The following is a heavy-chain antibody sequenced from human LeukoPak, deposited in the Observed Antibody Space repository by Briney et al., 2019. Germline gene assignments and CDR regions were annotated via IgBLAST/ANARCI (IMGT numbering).Heavy chain of an antibody. Sequence: ASVKVSCKASGYTFTGYYMHWVRQAPGQGLEWMGWINPNSGGTNYAQKFQGRVTMTRDTSISTAYMELSRLRSDDTAVYYCARRRYSSTWDNWFDPWGQGTLVTVSS. CDR2: INPNSGGT. CDR3: ARRRYSSTWDNWFDP. CDR1: GYTFTGYY. J-gene: IGHJ5*02. V-gene: IGHV1-2*02. D-gene: IGHD6-13*01.